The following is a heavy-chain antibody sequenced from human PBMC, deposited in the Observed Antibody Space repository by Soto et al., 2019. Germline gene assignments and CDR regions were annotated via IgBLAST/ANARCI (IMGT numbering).Heavy chain of an antibody. J-gene: IGHJ4*02. Sequence: SETLSLTCTVSGGSISSYYWSWFRQPPGKGLEWIGYIYYSGSTNYNPSLKSRVTISVDTSKNQFSLKLSSVTAADTAVYYCARAPMSWRDFDYWGQGTLVTVS. CDR3: ARAPMSWRDFDY. V-gene: IGHV4-59*01. CDR1: GGSISSYY. CDR2: IYYSGST. D-gene: IGHD3-22*01.